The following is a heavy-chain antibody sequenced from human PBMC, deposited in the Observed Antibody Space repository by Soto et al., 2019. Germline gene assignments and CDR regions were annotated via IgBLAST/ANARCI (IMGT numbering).Heavy chain of an antibody. CDR3: VREDCDGGSCYSKGGFDP. CDR2: VRNRANSYTT. CDR1: GFTFSDHY. Sequence: EVQLVESGGGLVQPGGSLRLSCAASGFTFSDHYMDWVRQAPGKGLEWVARVRNRANSYTTEYAASVKGRFTISRDVSKNSLYLQMNSLRNEDTPVYYCVREDCDGGSCYSKGGFDPWGQGTLVTVSS. V-gene: IGHV3-72*01. D-gene: IGHD2-15*01. J-gene: IGHJ5*02.